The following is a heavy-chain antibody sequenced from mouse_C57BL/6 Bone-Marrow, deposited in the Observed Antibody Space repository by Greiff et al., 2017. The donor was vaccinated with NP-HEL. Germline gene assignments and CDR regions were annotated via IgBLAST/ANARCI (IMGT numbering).Heavy chain of an antibody. CDR3: ARNYGSSYYAMDY. Sequence: QVQLQQPGAELVKPGASVKLSCKASGYTFTSYWMHWVKQRPGQGLEWIGMIHPNSGSTNYNEKFKSKATLTADKSSSTAYMQLSSLTSEDYAVYYCARNYGSSYYAMDYWGQGTSVTVSS. J-gene: IGHJ4*01. V-gene: IGHV1-64*01. CDR1: GYTFTSYW. D-gene: IGHD1-1*01. CDR2: IHPNSGST.